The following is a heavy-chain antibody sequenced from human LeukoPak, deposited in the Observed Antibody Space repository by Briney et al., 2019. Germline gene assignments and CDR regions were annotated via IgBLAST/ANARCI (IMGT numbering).Heavy chain of an antibody. CDR3: ARDRQDVVVTATSTNDY. J-gene: IGHJ4*02. CDR2: ISSSGSDI. V-gene: IGHV3-48*03. D-gene: IGHD2-21*02. CDR1: GFTFSSYE. Sequence: PGGSLRLSCAASGFTFSSYEMNWVRQAPGKGLEWVSYISSSGSDIYYADSVKGRFTISRDNAKNSLYLQMNSLRAEDTAVYYCARDRQDVVVTATSTNDYWGQGTLVTVSS.